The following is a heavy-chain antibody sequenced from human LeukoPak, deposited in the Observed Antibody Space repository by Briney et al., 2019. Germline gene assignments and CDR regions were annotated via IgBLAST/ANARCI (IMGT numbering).Heavy chain of an antibody. CDR2: IYYSGGT. CDR1: GGSISTYY. Sequence: SETLSLTCIVSGGSISTYYWSWIRQPPGKGLEWIGYIYYSGGTNYNPSLKSRVTILVDTSKNQFSLKLRSVTAADTAVYYCARDPSSGWSWFDPWGQGTLVTVSS. D-gene: IGHD6-19*01. V-gene: IGHV4-59*01. J-gene: IGHJ5*02. CDR3: ARDPSSGWSWFDP.